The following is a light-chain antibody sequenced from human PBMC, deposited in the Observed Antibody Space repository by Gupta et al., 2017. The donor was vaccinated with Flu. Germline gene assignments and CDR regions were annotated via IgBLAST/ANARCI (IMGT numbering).Light chain of an antibody. CDR1: QSVTSSY. V-gene: IGKV3-20*01. CDR3: QHYGGSPLYT. Sequence: EIVFTQSPGTLSLSPGERATLSCRASQSVTSSYLAWYQQKPGQAPRLLIYDASSRATGIPDRFSGSGSGTDFTLTISRLEPEDFAVYYCQHYGGSPLYTFGQGTKLEIK. CDR2: DAS. J-gene: IGKJ2*01.